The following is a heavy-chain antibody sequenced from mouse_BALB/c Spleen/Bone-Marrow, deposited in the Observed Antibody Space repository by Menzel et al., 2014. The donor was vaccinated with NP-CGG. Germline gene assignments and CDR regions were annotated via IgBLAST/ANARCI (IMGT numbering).Heavy chain of an antibody. CDR2: IDPSDSET. CDR3: AREGWDYDGFDY. V-gene: IGHV1-69*02. Sequence: VQLQQSGAELVKPGAPVKLSCKASGYTFTSYWMNWIKQRPGRGLEWIGRIDPSDSETHYNQKFKDKATLTVDKSSSTAYIQLSSPTSEDSAVYYCAREGWDYDGFDYWGQGTTLTVSS. CDR1: GYTFTSYW. D-gene: IGHD2-4*01. J-gene: IGHJ2*01.